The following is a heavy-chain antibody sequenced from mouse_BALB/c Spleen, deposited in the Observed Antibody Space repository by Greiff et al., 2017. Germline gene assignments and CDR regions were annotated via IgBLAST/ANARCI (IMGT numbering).Heavy chain of an antibody. J-gene: IGHJ3*01. Sequence: QVQLQQSGAELVRPGSSVKISCKASGYAFSSYWMNWVKQRPGQGLEWIGQIYPGDGDTNYNGKFKGKATLTADKSSSTAYMQLSSLTSEDSAVYFCARSGYYGSSPFAYWGQGALVTVSA. CDR3: ARSGYYGSSPFAY. CDR1: GYAFSSYW. V-gene: IGHV1-80*01. CDR2: IYPGDGDT. D-gene: IGHD1-1*01.